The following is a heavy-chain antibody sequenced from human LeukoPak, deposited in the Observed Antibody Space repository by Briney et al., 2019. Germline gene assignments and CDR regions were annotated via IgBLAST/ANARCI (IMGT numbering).Heavy chain of an antibody. CDR1: GYTFTSYY. J-gene: IGHJ4*02. CDR3: AREINFGDYEDY. Sequence: ASVKVSCKASGYTFTSYYMHWVRQAPGQGLEWMGIINPSGGSTSYAQKFQGRVTMTRDTSTSTIYMELSSLRSEDTAVYYCAREINFGDYEDYWGQGTLVTVSS. D-gene: IGHD4-17*01. V-gene: IGHV1-46*01. CDR2: INPSGGST.